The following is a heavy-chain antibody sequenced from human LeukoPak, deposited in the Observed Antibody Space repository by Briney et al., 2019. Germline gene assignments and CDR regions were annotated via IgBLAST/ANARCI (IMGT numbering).Heavy chain of an antibody. Sequence: PSETLSLTCAVYGGSFSGYYWSWIRQPPGKGLEWIGEINHSGSTNYDPSLKSRVTISVDTSKNQFSLKLSSVTAADTAVYYCARRGRTFKVNYYYYYMDVWGKGPRSPSP. V-gene: IGHV4-34*01. CDR1: GGSFSGYY. CDR2: INHSGST. J-gene: IGHJ6*03. CDR3: ARRGRTFKVNYYYYYMDV. D-gene: IGHD2-21*01.